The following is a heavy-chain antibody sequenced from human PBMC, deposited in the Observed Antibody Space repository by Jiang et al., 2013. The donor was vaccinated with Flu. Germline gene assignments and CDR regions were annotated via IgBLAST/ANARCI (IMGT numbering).Heavy chain of an antibody. CDR3: ARVMLNGMDV. D-gene: IGHD2-8*01. CDR1: GFTFIGYW. J-gene: IGHJ6*02. Sequence: QLVESGGGLVQPGGSLRLSCEASGFTFIGYWMEWVRQAPGKGLVWVSHINTDGSITNYVDSVKGRFTVSRDNVKNTLYLQMNSLRAEDTAVYYCARVMLNGMDVWGQGTTVTVSS. CDR2: INTDGSIT. V-gene: IGHV3-74*01.